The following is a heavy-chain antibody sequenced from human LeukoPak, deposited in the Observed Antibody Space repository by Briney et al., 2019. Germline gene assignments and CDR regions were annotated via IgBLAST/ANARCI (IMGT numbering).Heavy chain of an antibody. D-gene: IGHD2-15*01. CDR1: GYTFTSYD. V-gene: IGHV1-8*01. CDR3: ARGMYCSGGSCYGGEYNWFDP. J-gene: IGHJ5*02. Sequence: ASVKVSCKASGYTFTSYDINWVRQATGQGLEWMGWMNPNSGNTGYAQKFQGRVTMTRNTSISTAYMELSSLRSGDTAVYYCARGMYCSGGSCYGGEYNWFDPWGQGTLVTVSS. CDR2: MNPNSGNT.